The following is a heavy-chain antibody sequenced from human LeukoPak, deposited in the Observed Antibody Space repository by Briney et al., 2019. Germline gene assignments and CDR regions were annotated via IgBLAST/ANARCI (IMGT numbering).Heavy chain of an antibody. CDR2: ITSSSTYT. J-gene: IGHJ4*02. V-gene: IGHV3-21*01. Sequence: GGSLRLSCAASGFSFSSYNMNWVRQTPGKGLEWVSSITSSSTYTFYADSVKGRFTISRDNAKNSLYLQMNSLRAEDTAVYYCACYGDYSFDYWGQGTLVTVSS. CDR1: GFSFSSYN. CDR3: ACYGDYSFDY. D-gene: IGHD4-17*01.